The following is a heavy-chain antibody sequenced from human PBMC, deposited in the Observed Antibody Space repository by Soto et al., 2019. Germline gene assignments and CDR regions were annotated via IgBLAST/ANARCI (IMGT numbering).Heavy chain of an antibody. CDR3: ARGGGVYYFDY. Sequence: QVQLQESGPGLVKPSETLSLTCTVSGGSISSYYWSWIRQPPGKGLEWIGYIYYSGITDYNPCLKSRVTISVDTSKSQFSLKLSSVTAADTAVYYCARGGGVYYFDYWGQGTLVTVSS. D-gene: IGHD2-8*02. V-gene: IGHV4-59*01. CDR2: IYYSGIT. CDR1: GGSISSYY. J-gene: IGHJ4*02.